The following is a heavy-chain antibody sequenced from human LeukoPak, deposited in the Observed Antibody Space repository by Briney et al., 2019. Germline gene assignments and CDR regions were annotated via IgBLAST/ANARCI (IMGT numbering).Heavy chain of an antibody. V-gene: IGHV3-48*04. CDR2: ITNSSSTI. Sequence: GGSLRLSCAASGFNFSNYGMNWVRQAPGKGLEWVSYITNSSSTIFYADSVKGRFTISRDNAKNSLYLQMSSLRAEDTAVYYCTTAKNDHWGQGTLVTVSS. CDR3: TTAKNDH. J-gene: IGHJ4*02. CDR1: GFNFSNYG.